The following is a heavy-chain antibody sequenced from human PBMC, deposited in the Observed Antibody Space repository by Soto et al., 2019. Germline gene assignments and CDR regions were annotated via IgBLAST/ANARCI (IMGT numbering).Heavy chain of an antibody. CDR3: ADGGYCSSTSCYGGMDV. V-gene: IGHV3-23*01. Sequence: EVQLLEAGGGLVQPGGSLRVSCVGAGFNFSNYAMSWVRQAPGMGLEWVSAISGSGGSTYYADSVKGRFTISRDNSQRTLSLQMNGLSADDTAVYYCADGGYCSSTSCYGGMDVWGQGTSVIVSS. CDR2: ISGSGGST. CDR1: GFNFSNYA. D-gene: IGHD2-2*01. J-gene: IGHJ6*02.